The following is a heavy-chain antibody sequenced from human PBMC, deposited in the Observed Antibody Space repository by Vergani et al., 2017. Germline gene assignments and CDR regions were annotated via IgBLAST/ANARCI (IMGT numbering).Heavy chain of an antibody. CDR2: IGSSGPYI. V-gene: IGHV3-23*04. CDR1: GFTFSTYA. Sequence: EVQLVESGGGLVQPGGSLRLSCAASGFTFSTYAMTWVRQAPGKGLEWVAFIGSSGPYINYADSVKGRFTISRDKSKNTWYLQMNSLSAEDTAVYYCAKNFHSRTWTNFLGAFDVWGQGTLVTVSS. D-gene: IGHD3-3*01. J-gene: IGHJ3*01. CDR3: AKNFHSRTWTNFLGAFDV.